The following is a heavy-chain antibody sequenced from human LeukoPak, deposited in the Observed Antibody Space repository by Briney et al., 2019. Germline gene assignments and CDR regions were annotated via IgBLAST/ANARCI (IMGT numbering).Heavy chain of an antibody. CDR2: IYYSGRT. Sequence: SETLSLTCTVSGGSISSSSYYWGWIRQPPGKGLEWFGSIYYSGRTYYNPSLKSRVTISVDTSKSQFSLKLSSVTAADTAVYYCARAYSSGWYPAGFDYWGQGTLVTVSS. V-gene: IGHV4-39*01. CDR3: ARAYSSGWYPAGFDY. J-gene: IGHJ4*02. CDR1: GGSISSSSYY. D-gene: IGHD6-19*01.